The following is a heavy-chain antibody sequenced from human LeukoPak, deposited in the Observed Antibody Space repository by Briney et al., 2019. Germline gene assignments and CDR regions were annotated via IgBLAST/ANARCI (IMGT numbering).Heavy chain of an antibody. Sequence: PSETLSLTCTVSGGSISSYYWSWIRQPPGRGLEWIGYIYYSGTTNYNPSLKSRVTISVDTSKNHFSLKPSSVTAADTAVYYCARGYYYGSGSFFDYWGQGTLVTVSS. J-gene: IGHJ4*02. CDR3: ARGYYYGSGSFFDY. D-gene: IGHD3-10*01. V-gene: IGHV4-59*01. CDR1: GGSISSYY. CDR2: IYYSGTT.